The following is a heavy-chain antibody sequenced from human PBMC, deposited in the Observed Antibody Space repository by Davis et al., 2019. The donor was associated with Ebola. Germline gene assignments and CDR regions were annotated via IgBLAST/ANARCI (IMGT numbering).Heavy chain of an antibody. V-gene: IGHV1-18*01. CDR1: GYTFTSYA. D-gene: IGHD3-22*01. J-gene: IGHJ4*02. CDR3: ATQGGVGYYYDSSGHLRT. Sequence: ASVKVSCKASGYTFTSYAMHWVRQAPGQRLEWMGWISAYNGNTNYAQKLQGRVTMTTDTSTSTAYMELRSLRSDDTAVYYCATQGGVGYYYDSSGHLRTWGQGTLVTVSS. CDR2: ISAYNGNT.